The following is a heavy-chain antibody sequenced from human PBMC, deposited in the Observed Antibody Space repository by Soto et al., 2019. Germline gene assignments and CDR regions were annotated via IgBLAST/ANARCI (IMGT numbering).Heavy chain of an antibody. V-gene: IGHV3-21*01. CDR3: ARSIMITFGGVIDSYYYGMDV. CDR2: ISSSSSYI. J-gene: IGHJ6*02. CDR1: GFTFSSYS. Sequence: VGSLRLSCAASGFTFSSYSMNWVRQAPGKGLEWVSSISSSSSYIYYADSVKGRFTISRDNAKNSLYLQMNSLRAEDTAVYYCARSIMITFGGVIDSYYYGMDVWGQGTTVTVSS. D-gene: IGHD3-16*02.